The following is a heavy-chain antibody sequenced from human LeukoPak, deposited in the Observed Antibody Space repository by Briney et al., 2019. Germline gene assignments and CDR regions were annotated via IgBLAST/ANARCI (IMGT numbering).Heavy chain of an antibody. CDR3: ATGGGFYYGH. Sequence: GTSLRLSCAASGFSFSTHGMHWVRQAPGKGLEWVAAAQGDGRLQYYADSVKGRFTISKDISKSTLYVQMNSLRAEDTAVYYCATGGGFYYGHWGQGTLVTVSS. J-gene: IGHJ4*02. CDR2: AQGDGRLQ. D-gene: IGHD3-22*01. V-gene: IGHV3-33*01. CDR1: GFSFSTHG.